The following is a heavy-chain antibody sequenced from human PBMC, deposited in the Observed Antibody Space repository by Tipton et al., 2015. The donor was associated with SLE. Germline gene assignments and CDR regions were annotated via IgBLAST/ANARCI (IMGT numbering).Heavy chain of an antibody. V-gene: IGHV4-38-2*02. CDR1: GYSISSGYY. J-gene: IGHJ6*02. Sequence: TLSLTCAVSGYSISSGYYWGWIRQPPGKGLEWIGSIYGSGSSYYNLSLRSRVTISVDTSKNQFSLKLSSVTAADTAVYFCARDPPSSYYYGMDVWGRGATVTVSS. CDR2: IYGSGSS. CDR3: ARDPPSSYYYGMDV. D-gene: IGHD3-10*01.